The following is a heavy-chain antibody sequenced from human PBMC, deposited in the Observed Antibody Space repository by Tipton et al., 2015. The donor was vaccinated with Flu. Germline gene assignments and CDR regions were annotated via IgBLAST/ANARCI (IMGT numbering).Heavy chain of an antibody. D-gene: IGHD6-13*01. CDR3: ARDGGIAAGGYGMDV. Sequence: TLSLTCTVSGASISSSPYYWGWVRQSPGKGLEWIGTRDYSGNTHYNPSLESRVTISVGTSKTQFFLSLTSVTAADTAVYYCARDGGIAAGGYGMDVWGQGTTVTVSS. CDR1: GASISSSPYY. CDR2: RDYSGNT. V-gene: IGHV4-39*07. J-gene: IGHJ6*02.